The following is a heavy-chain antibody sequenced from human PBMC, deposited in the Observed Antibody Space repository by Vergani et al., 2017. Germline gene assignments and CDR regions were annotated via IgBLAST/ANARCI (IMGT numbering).Heavy chain of an antibody. J-gene: IGHJ4*02. Sequence: EVQLLESGGGLVQPGGSLRLSCAASGFTFSSYAMSWVRQAPGKGLEWVSAISGSGGSTYYADSVKGRFTISRDNSKNTLYLQMNSRRAEDTAVYYCAKVEHDYGDYHYFDYWGQGTLVTVSS. V-gene: IGHV3-23*01. CDR1: GFTFSSYA. D-gene: IGHD4-17*01. CDR2: ISGSGGST. CDR3: AKVEHDYGDYHYFDY.